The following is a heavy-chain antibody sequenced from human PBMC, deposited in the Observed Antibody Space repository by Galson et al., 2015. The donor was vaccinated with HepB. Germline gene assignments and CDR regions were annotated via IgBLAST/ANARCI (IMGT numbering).Heavy chain of an antibody. D-gene: IGHD3-22*01. Sequence: SVKVSCRASGYTFTSYGISWVRQAPGQGLEWMGWISAYNGNTNYAQKLQGRVTMTTDTSTSTAYMEVRSLRSDDTAVYYCAREYYYDSSAYYPFDYWGQGTLVTVSS. V-gene: IGHV1-18*04. CDR1: GYTFTSYG. CDR3: AREYYYDSSAYYPFDY. CDR2: ISAYNGNT. J-gene: IGHJ4*02.